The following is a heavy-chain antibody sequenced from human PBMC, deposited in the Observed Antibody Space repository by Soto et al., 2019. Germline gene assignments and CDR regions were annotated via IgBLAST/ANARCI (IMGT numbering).Heavy chain of an antibody. CDR1: GGSISSYY. V-gene: IGHV4-59*01. J-gene: IGHJ6*03. CDR3: ARDLAVAGYYYYMDV. Sequence: SETLSLTCTVSGGSISSYYWSWIRQPPGKGLEWIGYIYYSGSTNYNPSLKSRVTISVDTSKNQFSLKLSSVTAADTAVYYCARDLAVAGYYYYMDVWGKGTTVTVSS. D-gene: IGHD6-19*01. CDR2: IYYSGST.